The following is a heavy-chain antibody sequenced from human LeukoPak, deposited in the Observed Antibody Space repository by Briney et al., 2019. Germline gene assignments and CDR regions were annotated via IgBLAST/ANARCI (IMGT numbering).Heavy chain of an antibody. J-gene: IGHJ4*02. Sequence: SETLSFNCTVSGGTISSYYWSWLRQPAGKGLKWIRRIYTSGSTNSKTSLKSRVTISEVTSKNHFSLKLSSVTAADTAVYYCARAPGPGSGWTAFYDYWGQGTLVTVSS. D-gene: IGHD6-19*01. CDR1: GGTISSYY. CDR3: ARAPGPGSGWTAFYDY. V-gene: IGHV4-4*07. CDR2: IYTSGST.